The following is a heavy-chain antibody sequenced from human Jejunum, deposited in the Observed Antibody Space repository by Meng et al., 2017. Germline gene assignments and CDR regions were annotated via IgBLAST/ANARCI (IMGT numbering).Heavy chain of an antibody. CDR3: VREFRGGYFDY. J-gene: IGHJ4*02. D-gene: IGHD3-10*01. Sequence: QVQLVKSGAEVKKPGTSVKVSCKSSEHTFSNYYLHWVRQAPGQGLEWMGVSNPNDGGTNYAQNFQGRVTMTRDTSTNTVNMELISLKSEDTAVYYCVREFRGGYFDYWGQGTLVTVSS. V-gene: IGHV1-46*01. CDR1: EHTFSNYY. CDR2: SNPNDGGT.